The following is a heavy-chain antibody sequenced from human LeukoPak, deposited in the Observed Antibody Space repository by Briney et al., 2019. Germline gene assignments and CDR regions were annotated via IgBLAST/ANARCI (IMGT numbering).Heavy chain of an antibody. CDR3: ARNWNYDWDI. CDR1: GFTFSSYG. J-gene: IGHJ3*02. V-gene: IGHV3-74*01. CDR2: INTDGSST. D-gene: IGHD1-7*01. Sequence: PGGSLRLFCAASGFTFSSYGMHWVRQAPGEGLVWVSRINTDGSSTNYADSVKGRFTISRDNAKNTLYLQMNSLRAEDTAVYYCARNWNYDWDIWGQGTMVTVSS.